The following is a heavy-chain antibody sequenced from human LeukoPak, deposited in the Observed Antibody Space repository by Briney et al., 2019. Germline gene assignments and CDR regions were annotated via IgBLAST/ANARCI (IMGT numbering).Heavy chain of an antibody. CDR1: GGSISSGGYS. CDR3: ARVGHRWFGEPNGRAVNTRAFDY. Sequence: PSQTLSLTCAVSGGSISSGGYSWSWIRQPPGKGLEWIGYIYQNGSTYYNPSLKSRVTISVDRSKNQFSLNLSSVTAADTAVYYCARVGHRWFGEPNGRAVNTRAFDYWGQGTLVTVSS. J-gene: IGHJ4*02. D-gene: IGHD3-10*01. CDR2: IYQNGST. V-gene: IGHV4-30-2*01.